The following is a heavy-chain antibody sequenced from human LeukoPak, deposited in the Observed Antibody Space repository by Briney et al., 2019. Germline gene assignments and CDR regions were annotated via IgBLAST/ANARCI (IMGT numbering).Heavy chain of an antibody. CDR3: ARDPDYYGSAKVLDI. Sequence: SQTPSLTCTVSGGSISSGGYYWSWIRQHPGKGLEWIGYIYYSGNTYYNPSLKSRVTISVDTSKNQFSLKLTSVTAADTAVYYCARDPDYYGSAKVLDIWGQGTMVTVSS. D-gene: IGHD3-10*01. CDR2: IYYSGNT. V-gene: IGHV4-31*03. CDR1: GGSISSGGYY. J-gene: IGHJ3*02.